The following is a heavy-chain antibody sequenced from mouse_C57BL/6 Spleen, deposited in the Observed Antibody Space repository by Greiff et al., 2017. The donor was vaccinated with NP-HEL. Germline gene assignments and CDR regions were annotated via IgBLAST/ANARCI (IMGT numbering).Heavy chain of an antibody. CDR2: IWSGGST. D-gene: IGHD1-1*01. J-gene: IGHJ2*01. CDR3: ARNEEGYYGSSLFDY. CDR1: GFSLTSYG. V-gene: IGHV2-2*01. Sequence: QVQLKESGPGLVQPSQSLSITCTVSGFSLTSYGVHWVRQSPGKGLEWLGVIWSGGSTDYNAAFISRLSISKDNSKSQVFFKMNSLQADDTAIYYCARNEEGYYGSSLFDYWGQGTTLTVSS.